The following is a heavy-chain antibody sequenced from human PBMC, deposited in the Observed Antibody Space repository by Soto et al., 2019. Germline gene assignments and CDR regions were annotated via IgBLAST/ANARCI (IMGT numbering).Heavy chain of an antibody. CDR3: ARGPNYYDSSGYYGYYGMDV. J-gene: IGHJ6*02. V-gene: IGHV4-31*03. CDR1: GGSISSGGYY. Sequence: SETLSLTCTVSGGSISSGGYYWSWIRQHPGKGLEWIGYIYYSGSTYYNPSLKSRVTISVDTSKNQFSLKLSSVTAADTAVYYCARGPNYYDSSGYYGYYGMDVWGQGTTVTVSS. CDR2: IYYSGST. D-gene: IGHD3-22*01.